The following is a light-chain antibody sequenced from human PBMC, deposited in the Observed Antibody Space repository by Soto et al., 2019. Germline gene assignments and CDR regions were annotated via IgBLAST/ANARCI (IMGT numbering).Light chain of an antibody. CDR3: QHCDYLPI. Sequence: DIQMTQSPSSLSASVGDRVTITCQASQDSTSYLTWYQHKPGKAPKLLIYDASILEAGVPPRFSGSGSGTDFTLTISSLQPEDVATYYCQHCDYLPIFGPGTTVDFK. CDR1: QDSTSY. J-gene: IGKJ3*01. V-gene: IGKV1-33*01. CDR2: DAS.